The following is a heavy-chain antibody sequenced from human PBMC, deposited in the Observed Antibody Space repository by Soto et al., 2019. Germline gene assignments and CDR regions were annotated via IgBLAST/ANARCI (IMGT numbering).Heavy chain of an antibody. J-gene: IGHJ4*02. CDR2: IVHSGNT. CDR3: DREPYLPNPRNDS. CDR1: GNTISNADYL. Sequence: SETLSLSCRASGNTISNADYLWTWNRQTPVKCLEWMGYIVHSGNTYYTPSLKGRLLISIENSKNQFSLKLTSLTAADASVYLCDREPYLPNPRNDSWGPGTLVTVSS. D-gene: IGHD7-27*01. V-gene: IGHV4-30-4*01.